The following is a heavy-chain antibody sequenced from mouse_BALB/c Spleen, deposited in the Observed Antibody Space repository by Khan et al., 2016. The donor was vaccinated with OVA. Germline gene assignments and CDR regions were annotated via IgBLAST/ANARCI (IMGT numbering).Heavy chain of an antibody. CDR2: INTYYGDV. J-gene: IGHJ3*01. CDR1: GYTFTDFT. V-gene: IGHV1S137*01. Sequence: QVQLKQSGAELVRPGVSVKISCKGSGYTFTDFTMHWVKQSHAKSLEWIGVINTYYGDVTYNQKFKGKATMTVDKSSSTAYMELARLTSEDSAIYSCEGGGGGSRFAYWGQGTLVTVSA. CDR3: EGGGGGSRFAY.